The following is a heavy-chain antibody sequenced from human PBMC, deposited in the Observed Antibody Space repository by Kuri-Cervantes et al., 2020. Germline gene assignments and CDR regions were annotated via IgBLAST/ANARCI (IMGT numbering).Heavy chain of an antibody. CDR3: ARRGYSYGDFDY. J-gene: IGHJ4*02. V-gene: IGHV4-39*07. D-gene: IGHD5-18*01. CDR2: IYYSGST. CDR1: GGSISGSSYY. Sequence: SETLSLTCTVSGGSISGSSYYWGWIRQPPGKGLEWIGSIYYSGSTYYNPSLKSRVTISVDTSKNQFSLKLSSVTAADTAVYYCARRGYSYGDFDYWGQGTLVTVSS.